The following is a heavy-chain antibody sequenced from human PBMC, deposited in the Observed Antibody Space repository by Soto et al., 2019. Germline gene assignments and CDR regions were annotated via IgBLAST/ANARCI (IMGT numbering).Heavy chain of an antibody. Sequence: TLSLTCAISGDSVSRNSAAWNWIRQSPSRCLEKLGRTYYRSKWYNDYAVSVKSRITINPDTSKNQFSLQLNSVTPEDTAVYYCARDLIDYDILTGYYYNWFDPWGQGTLVTVSS. CDR2: TYYRSKWYN. CDR3: ARDLIDYDILTGYYYNWFDP. D-gene: IGHD3-9*01. CDR1: GDSVSRNSAA. V-gene: IGHV6-1*01. J-gene: IGHJ5*02.